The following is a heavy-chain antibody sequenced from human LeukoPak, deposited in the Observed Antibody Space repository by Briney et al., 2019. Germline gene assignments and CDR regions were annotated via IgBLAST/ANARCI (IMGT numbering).Heavy chain of an antibody. CDR3: ARHSWGGNKDFDL. CDR2: IHQSGGS. CDR1: GDSISSSPYS. V-gene: IGHV4-39*01. J-gene: IGHJ2*01. Sequence: SETLSLTCGVSGDSISSSPYSWAWIRQPPGRGLAWIGTIHQSGGSYYDPSLQSRLSMSVDTSKTQFSLKLTSVTAADTAVYYCARHSWGGNKDFDLWGRGTLVAVSS. D-gene: IGHD4-23*01.